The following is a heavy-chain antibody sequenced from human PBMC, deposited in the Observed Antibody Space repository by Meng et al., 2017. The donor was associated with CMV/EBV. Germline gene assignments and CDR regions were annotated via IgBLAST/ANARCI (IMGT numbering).Heavy chain of an antibody. J-gene: IGHJ4*02. CDR3: ASGIVAATYFDY. V-gene: IGHV3-30-3*01. CDR2: ISYDRSNE. Sequence: CAASGFSFRTYSLRWGRQAPGRVLEWVAVISYDRSNEYYADSVKGRFTISRDNSKNTLYLQMDSLRDEDTAVYYCASGIVAATYFDYWGQGTLVTVSS. D-gene: IGHD1-26*01. CDR1: GFSFRTYS.